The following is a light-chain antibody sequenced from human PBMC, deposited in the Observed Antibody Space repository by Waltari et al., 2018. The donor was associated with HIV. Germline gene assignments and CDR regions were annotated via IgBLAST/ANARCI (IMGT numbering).Light chain of an antibody. CDR1: ALPEKY. CDR2: EDG. CDR3: YSTDSSGNHWL. V-gene: IGLV3-10*01. J-gene: IGLJ3*02. Sequence: SYELTQPPSVSVSPGQTARITCSGDALPEKYAFWYQQKSGQAPVLVIDEDGKRPSGNPEGFSGSSSGTLATLTISGAQVEDEADYYCYSTDSSGNHWLFGGGTKLTVL.